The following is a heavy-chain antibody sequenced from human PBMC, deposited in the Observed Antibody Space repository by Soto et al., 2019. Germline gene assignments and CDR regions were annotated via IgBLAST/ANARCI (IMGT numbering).Heavy chain of an antibody. CDR3: ARVNYYGSRSPNWFDP. V-gene: IGHV1-8*01. J-gene: IGHJ5*02. D-gene: IGHD3-10*01. CDR1: GYTFTNYD. Sequence: VASVKVSCKASGYTFTNYDINWVRQATGQGLEWMGWMDPSSGNTGYAQNFQGRVTMTRDTSQSTAYMELSSLRSEDTAIYYCARVNYYGSRSPNWFDPWGQGTLVTVSS. CDR2: MDPSSGNT.